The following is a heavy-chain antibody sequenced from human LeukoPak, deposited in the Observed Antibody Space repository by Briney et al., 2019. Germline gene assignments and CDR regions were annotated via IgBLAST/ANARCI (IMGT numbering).Heavy chain of an antibody. CDR2: INPNSGGT. CDR1: GYTFTGYY. J-gene: IGHJ5*02. CDR3: ARPRGGYSSSWYWFDP. V-gene: IGHV1-2*02. D-gene: IGHD6-13*01. Sequence: VASVKVSCKASGYTFTGYYMHWVRQAPGQGLEWMGWINPNSGGTNYAQKFQGRVTMTRDTSISTAYMELSRLRSDDTAVYYCARPRGGYSSSWYWFDPWGQGTVVTVSS.